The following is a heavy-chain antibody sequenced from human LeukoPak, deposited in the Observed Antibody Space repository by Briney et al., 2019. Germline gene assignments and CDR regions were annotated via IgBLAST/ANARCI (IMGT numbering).Heavy chain of an antibody. CDR1: GFTFSSYA. J-gene: IGHJ4*02. V-gene: IGHV3-23*01. D-gene: IGHD6-13*01. CDR3: AKTEGGSSSWYVRDYFDY. Sequence: GGSLRLSCAASGFTFSSYAMSWVRQAPGKGLEWVSAISGSGGSTYYADSVKGRFTISRDNSKNTLYLQMNSLRAEDTAVYYCAKTEGGSSSWYVRDYFDYWGQGTLVTVSS. CDR2: ISGSGGST.